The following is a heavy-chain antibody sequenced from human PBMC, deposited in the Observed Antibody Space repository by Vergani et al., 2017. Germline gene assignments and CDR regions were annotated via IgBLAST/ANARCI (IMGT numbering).Heavy chain of an antibody. CDR3: AKDWGRSSGWLFQPSYFQH. J-gene: IGHJ1*01. CDR2: ISGSGGST. D-gene: IGHD6-19*01. Sequence: EVQLLESGGGLVQPGGSLRLSCAASGFTFSSYAMSWVRQAPGKGLEWVSAISGSGGSTYYADSVKGRFTISRDNSKNTLYLQMNSLRAEDTAVYYCAKDWGRSSGWLFQPSYFQHWGQGTLVTVSS. CDR1: GFTFSSYA. V-gene: IGHV3-23*01.